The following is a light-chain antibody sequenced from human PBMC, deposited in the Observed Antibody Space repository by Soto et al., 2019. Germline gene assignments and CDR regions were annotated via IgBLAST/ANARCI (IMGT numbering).Light chain of an antibody. J-gene: IGKJ1*01. Sequence: AVRVTQSPSSISASTGDRVTITCRASQGISPFLAWYQQRPGKAPKLLVYASSTLTSGVPSRFNGSGSGTDITLTISHLQSEDSATYFWQQYYQYPRTFGQGTKVEIK. CDR1: QGISPF. CDR2: ASS. CDR3: QQYYQYPRT. V-gene: IGKV1-8*01.